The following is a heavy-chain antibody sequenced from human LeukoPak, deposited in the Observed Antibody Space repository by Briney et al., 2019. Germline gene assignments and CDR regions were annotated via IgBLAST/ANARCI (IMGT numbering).Heavy chain of an antibody. CDR2: IWYDGSNK. CDR3: ARDRAAGTPYYYYYCMDV. Sequence: PGGSLRLSCAASGFTFSDYYMGWIRQAPGKGLEWVAVIWYDGSNKYYADSVKGRFTISRDNSKNTLYLQMNSLRAEDTAVYYCARDRAAGTPYYYYYCMDVWGQGTTVTVSS. J-gene: IGHJ6*02. V-gene: IGHV3-33*08. CDR1: GFTFSDYY. D-gene: IGHD6-13*01.